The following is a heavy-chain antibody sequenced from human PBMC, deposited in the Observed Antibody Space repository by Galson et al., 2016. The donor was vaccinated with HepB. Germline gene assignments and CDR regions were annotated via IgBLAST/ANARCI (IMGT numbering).Heavy chain of an antibody. J-gene: IGHJ6*02. CDR3: AKYIVTGTYFGVGVYPYFYGMDV. Sequence: LRLSCAASGFTFDDSTMHWVRQGPGKGLEWVSVISWDGASTHYADAVKGRFTVSRDNSRNSLYLQMNSLRIEDPALYYWAKYIVTGTYFGVGVYPYFYGMDVWGQGTTVTVSS. D-gene: IGHD1-26*01. V-gene: IGHV3-43*01. CDR2: ISWDGAST. CDR1: GFTFDDST.